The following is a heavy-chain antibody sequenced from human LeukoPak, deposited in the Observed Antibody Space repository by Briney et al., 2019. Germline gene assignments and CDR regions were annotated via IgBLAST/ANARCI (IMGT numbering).Heavy chain of an antibody. Sequence: ASVKASCKASGYTFNTYDINWVRKATGQGLEWMGWMNPNSGNAGFAPRFQGGLTMTRNTSISTAYMELSSLTSEDTAVYYCAKNGHTGYYYDSSGYPGHWGQGTLVTVSS. CDR1: GYTFNTYD. J-gene: IGHJ4*02. D-gene: IGHD3-22*01. CDR3: AKNGHTGYYYDSSGYPGH. CDR2: MNPNSGNA. V-gene: IGHV1-8*01.